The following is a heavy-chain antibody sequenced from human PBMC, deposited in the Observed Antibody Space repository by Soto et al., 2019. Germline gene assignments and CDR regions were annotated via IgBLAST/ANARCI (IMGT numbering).Heavy chain of an antibody. D-gene: IGHD2-2*01. Sequence: SETLSLTCTVSGGSVSNLSYYWSCIRQPPGKGLEWIGSIYYSGSTYYNPSLKSRVTISVDTSKNQFSLKLSSVTAADTAVYYCARRLGYCSSTSCWGYYYMDVWGKGTTVTVSS. CDR1: GGSVSNLSYY. CDR2: IYYSGST. V-gene: IGHV4-39*01. J-gene: IGHJ6*03. CDR3: ARRLGYCSSTSCWGYYYMDV.